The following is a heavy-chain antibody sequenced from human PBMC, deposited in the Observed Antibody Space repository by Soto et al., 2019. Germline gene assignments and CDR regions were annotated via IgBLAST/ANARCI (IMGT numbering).Heavy chain of an antibody. V-gene: IGHV3-23*01. D-gene: IGHD5-18*01. Sequence: GGSLRLSCAASGFTFSSYAMSWVRQAPGKGLEWVSAIGGGGITTYNADSVKGRLTISRDNSKNTIYLQMSSLRAEDTAIYYCAKGSGGYRPYYFDFWGQGTLVTVSS. J-gene: IGHJ4*02. CDR1: GFTFSSYA. CDR3: AKGSGGYRPYYFDF. CDR2: IGGGGITT.